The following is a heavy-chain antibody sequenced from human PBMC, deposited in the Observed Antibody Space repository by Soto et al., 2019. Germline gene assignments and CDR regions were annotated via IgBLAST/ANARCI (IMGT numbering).Heavy chain of an antibody. CDR2: ISYDGSNK. D-gene: IGHD4-17*01. Sequence: PGGSLRLSCAASGFTFSSYAMHWVRQAPGKGLEWVAVISYDGSNKYYADSVKGRFTISRDNSKNTLYLQMNSLRAEDTAVYYCARGIDYGGGYGMDVWGQGTTVTVSS. J-gene: IGHJ6*02. V-gene: IGHV3-30-3*01. CDR1: GFTFSSYA. CDR3: ARGIDYGGGYGMDV.